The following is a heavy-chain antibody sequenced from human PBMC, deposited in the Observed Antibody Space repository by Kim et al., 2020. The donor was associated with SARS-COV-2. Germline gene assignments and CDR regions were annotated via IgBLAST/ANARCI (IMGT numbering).Heavy chain of an antibody. CDR2: IFPGDAET. J-gene: IGHJ4*02. D-gene: IGHD2-8*01. CDR1: GYNFNAYW. Sequence: GESLKISCKGSGYNFNAYWIGWVRQTPGKGLEWMAIIFPGDAETRYSPSFQGQVSISADKSTKTAYLEWGSLKASDTAIYYCTRSNGYPGLDDYWGQGTLVTVSS. V-gene: IGHV5-51*01. CDR3: TRSNGYPGLDDY.